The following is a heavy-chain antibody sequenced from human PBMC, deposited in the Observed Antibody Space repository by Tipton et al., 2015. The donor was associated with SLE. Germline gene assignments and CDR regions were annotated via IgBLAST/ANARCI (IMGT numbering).Heavy chain of an antibody. CDR1: SYSISNDNW. J-gene: IGHJ1*01. CDR3: ARSEGFQLLFQFLQH. CDR2: FYTGGTT. D-gene: IGHD2-21*01. Sequence: TLSLTCAVSSYSISNDNWWGWIRQPPGKGLEWIGYFYTGGTTTYNPSLNGRVTISLDTSKNHFSLNLTSVTAADTAVYFCARSEGFQLLFQFLQHWGLGTLVTVSS. V-gene: IGHV4-28*01.